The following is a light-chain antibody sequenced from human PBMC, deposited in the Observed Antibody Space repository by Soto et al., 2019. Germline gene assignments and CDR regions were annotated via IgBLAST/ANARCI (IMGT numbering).Light chain of an antibody. J-gene: IGKJ1*01. Sequence: EIVLTQSPATLSSSPGETATLSCRASQYVGTRLAWYQHKPGQAPRLLIYYTSNRATGIPARFSGSGSGTDFTLTINGLAPEDFAIYYCHQRQSWPRTFGQGTKVDIK. V-gene: IGKV3-11*01. CDR1: QYVGTR. CDR3: HQRQSWPRT. CDR2: YTS.